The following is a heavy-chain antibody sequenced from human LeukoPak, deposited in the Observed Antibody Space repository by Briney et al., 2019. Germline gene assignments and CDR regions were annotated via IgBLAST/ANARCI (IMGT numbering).Heavy chain of an antibody. V-gene: IGHV3-9*01. D-gene: IGHD6-13*01. J-gene: IGHJ3*02. CDR2: ISWNSGSI. Sequence: PGGSLRLSCAASGFTFDDYAMHCVRQAPGKGLEWVSGISWNSGSIGYADSVKGRFTISRDNAKNSLYLQMNSLRAEDRALYYCAKGLWYVLSDACDIWGERTMVTVSS. CDR3: AKGLWYVLSDACDI. CDR1: GFTFDDYA.